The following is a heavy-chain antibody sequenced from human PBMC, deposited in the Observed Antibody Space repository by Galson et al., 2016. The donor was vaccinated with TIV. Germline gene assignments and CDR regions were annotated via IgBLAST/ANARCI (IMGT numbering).Heavy chain of an antibody. CDR2: ISDGGKT. CDR1: GLSVKINY. J-gene: IGHJ6*02. V-gene: IGHV3-66*02. Sequence: SLRLSCAASGLSVKINYMTWVRQAPGKGLEWVSLISDGGKTYYPDSVRGRFTISRDNSKNTLYLQMNSLRLEDTAVYYCAGDRVVDATYYYYYYGMDVWGQGTAVTVSS. CDR3: AGDRVVDATYYYYYYGMDV. D-gene: IGHD2-15*01.